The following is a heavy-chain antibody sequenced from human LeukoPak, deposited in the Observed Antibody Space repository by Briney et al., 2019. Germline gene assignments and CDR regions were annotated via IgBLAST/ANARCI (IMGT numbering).Heavy chain of an antibody. CDR2: ISYDGSNK. CDR3: AKGPGNYAIDYYYYGMDV. D-gene: IGHD4-11*01. V-gene: IGHV3-30*18. CDR1: GFSFSSYG. Sequence: PGGSLRLSCEASGFSFSSYGMHWVRQAPGKGLEWVAVISYDGSNKYYADSVKGRFTISRDNSKNTLYLQMNSLRAEDTAVYYCAKGPGNYAIDYYYYGMDVWGQGTTVTVSS. J-gene: IGHJ6*02.